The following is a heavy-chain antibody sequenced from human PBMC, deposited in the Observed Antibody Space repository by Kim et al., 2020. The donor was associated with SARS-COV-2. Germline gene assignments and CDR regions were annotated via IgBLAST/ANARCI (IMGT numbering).Heavy chain of an antibody. CDR2: ICYDGSNN. CDR3: AKGLDDSSGYPLAYYYYGMDV. Sequence: GGSLRLSCAASGFTFSSNGMHWVRQAPGKGLEWVAVICYDGSNNYYADSVKGRFTISRNNSKNTLYLQKNSLGAEDTDVYYCAKGLDDSSGYPLAYYYYGMDVWGQGTTVTVSS. CDR1: GFTFSSNG. D-gene: IGHD3-22*01. J-gene: IGHJ6*02. V-gene: IGHV3-33*06.